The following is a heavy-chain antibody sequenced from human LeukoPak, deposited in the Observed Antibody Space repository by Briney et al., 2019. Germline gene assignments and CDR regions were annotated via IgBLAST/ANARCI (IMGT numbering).Heavy chain of an antibody. CDR3: ARPTYYYDSSGYYHGDYGSAYYFDY. J-gene: IGHJ4*02. Sequence: ASVKVSCKASGYTFTSYYMHWVRQAPGQGLEWMGIINPSGGSTSYAQKFQGRVTMTRDTSTSTVYMELSSLRSEDTAVYYCARPTYYYDSSGYYHGDYGSAYYFDYWGQGTLVTISS. V-gene: IGHV1-46*01. CDR1: GYTFTSYY. CDR2: INPSGGST. D-gene: IGHD3-22*01.